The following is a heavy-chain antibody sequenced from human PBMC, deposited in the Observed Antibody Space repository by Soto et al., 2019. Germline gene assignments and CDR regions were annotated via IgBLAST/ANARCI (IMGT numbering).Heavy chain of an antibody. CDR3: AREVISMGGPDAFDV. D-gene: IGHD2-15*01. J-gene: IGHJ3*01. CDR2: ISGSNSYL. CDR1: GFTFSSYE. V-gene: IGHV3-21*01. Sequence: GGSLRLSCVASGFTFSSYEMNWVRQAPGKGLEWVSAISGSNSYLYYTDSVKGRFTVSRDNAKNSLYLQMNSLRAEDTAVYYCAREVISMGGPDAFDVWGQGTVVTVSS.